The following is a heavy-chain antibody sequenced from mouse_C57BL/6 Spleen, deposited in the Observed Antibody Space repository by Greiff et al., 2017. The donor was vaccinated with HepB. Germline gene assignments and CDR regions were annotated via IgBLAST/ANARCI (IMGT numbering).Heavy chain of an antibody. V-gene: IGHV1-52*01. CDR2: IDPSDSET. D-gene: IGHD2-4*01. J-gene: IGHJ2*01. CDR1: GHTFTSYW. CDR3: ARRIYYDYDAGYYFDY. Sequence: QVQLQQPGAELVRPGSSVTLSCKASGHTFTSYWMHWVKQRPIQGLEWIGNIDPSDSETHYNQKFKDKATLTVDKSSITAYMQLSSLTSEDSAVYYSARRIYYDYDAGYYFDYWGQVTTLTVSS.